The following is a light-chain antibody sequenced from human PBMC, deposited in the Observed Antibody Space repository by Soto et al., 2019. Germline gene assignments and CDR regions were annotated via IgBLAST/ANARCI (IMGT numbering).Light chain of an antibody. CDR3: LQYHNYPRT. Sequence: AIQMTQSPSSLSASVGDRVTITCRASQDIRSDLAWYQQKPGKAPDLLIYAASSLQSGVPSRFSGGGSGTDFTLTISSLQPEDFATYYCLQYHNYPRTFGQGTKVEIK. CDR2: AAS. CDR1: QDIRSD. V-gene: IGKV1-6*01. J-gene: IGKJ1*01.